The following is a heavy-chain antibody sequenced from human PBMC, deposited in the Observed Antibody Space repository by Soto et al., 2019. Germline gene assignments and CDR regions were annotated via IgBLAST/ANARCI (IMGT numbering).Heavy chain of an antibody. Sequence: VASVKVSCKASGYPFTSYYIHWVRQAPGQGLEWVGMINPNAGRTAYAQKLQGRVTMTGDTSTGTVYMELSSLRSEDTAAYYCARVASATHGALDYWGQGTLVTVSS. D-gene: IGHD5-12*01. V-gene: IGHV1-46*04. CDR3: ARVASATHGALDY. CDR2: INPNAGRT. J-gene: IGHJ4*02. CDR1: GYPFTSYY.